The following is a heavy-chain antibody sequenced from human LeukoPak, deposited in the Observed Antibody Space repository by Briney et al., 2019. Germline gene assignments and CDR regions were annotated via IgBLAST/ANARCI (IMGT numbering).Heavy chain of an antibody. D-gene: IGHD2-2*02. CDR1: GGSISSYY. V-gene: IGHV4-59*01. J-gene: IGHJ3*02. CDR3: ARLRSLGYCSSTSCYNAFDI. CDR2: IYYSGST. Sequence: NPSETRSLTCTVSGGSISSYYWNWIRQPPGKGLEWIGYIYYSGSTNYNPSLKSRVTISVDTSKNQFSLKLSSVTAADTAVYYCARLRSLGYCSSTSCYNAFDIWGQGTMVTVSS.